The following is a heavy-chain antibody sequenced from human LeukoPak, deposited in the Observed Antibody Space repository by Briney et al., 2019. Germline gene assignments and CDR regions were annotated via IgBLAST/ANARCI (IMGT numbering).Heavy chain of an antibody. V-gene: IGHV4-30-4*08. CDR1: GGSISSGDYY. Sequence: SETLSLTCTVSGGSISSGDYYWSWIRQPPGKGPEWIGYIYYSGSTHYNPSLKSRVTISVDTSKNQFSLKLSSVTAADTAVYYCASRGRYWFDPWGQGTLVTVSS. J-gene: IGHJ5*02. CDR2: IYYSGST. CDR3: ASRGRYWFDP.